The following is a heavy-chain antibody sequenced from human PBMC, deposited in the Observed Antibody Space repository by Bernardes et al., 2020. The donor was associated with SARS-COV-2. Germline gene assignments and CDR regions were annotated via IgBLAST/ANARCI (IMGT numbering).Heavy chain of an antibody. CDR3: AKDPSYDFWSGYSPWFDP. D-gene: IGHD3-3*01. Sequence: GGSLRLSCVASGFTFSSYAMSWVRQAPGKGLEWVSAISGSGGTTYYADSVMGRFTISRDNSKNTLYLQMNSLRAEDTAVYYCAKDPSYDFWSGYSPWFDPWGKGTLVTVSS. CDR1: GFTFSSYA. V-gene: IGHV3-23*01. J-gene: IGHJ5*02. CDR2: ISGSGGTT.